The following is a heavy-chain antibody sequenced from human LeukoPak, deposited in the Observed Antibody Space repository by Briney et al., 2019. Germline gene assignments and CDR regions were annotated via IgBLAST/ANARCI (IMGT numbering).Heavy chain of an antibody. Sequence: GGSLRLSCAASGFTITNYAMSWVRQGPGKGLEWVSGLSTSPRYADSVRGRFTVSRDHSTNTLYMQMNRLRAEDTAVYYCARGEVAVQYYFESWGQGTLVTVSS. J-gene: IGHJ4*02. V-gene: IGHV3-23*01. CDR1: GFTITNYA. CDR3: ARGEVAVQYYFES. D-gene: IGHD3-22*01. CDR2: LSTSPR.